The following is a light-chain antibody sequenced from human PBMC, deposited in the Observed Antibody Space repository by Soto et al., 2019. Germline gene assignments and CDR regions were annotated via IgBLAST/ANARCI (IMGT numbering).Light chain of an antibody. J-gene: IGKJ2*01. V-gene: IGKV3-15*01. CDR1: QSISTT. Sequence: EIVMTQSPATLSVSPGERATLSCRASQSISTTLAWYQQKPGLAPRLLIYGASTRATDIPARFSGSGSGTEFTLTISSLQSEDFAVYYCQQYNNWPRTFGQGTKREIK. CDR2: GAS. CDR3: QQYNNWPRT.